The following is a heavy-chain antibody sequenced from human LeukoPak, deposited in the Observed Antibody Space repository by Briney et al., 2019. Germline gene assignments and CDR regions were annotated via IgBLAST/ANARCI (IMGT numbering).Heavy chain of an antibody. V-gene: IGHV3-21*01. CDR3: ARGYGSSWFYFDY. CDR2: ISSSSSYI. J-gene: IGHJ4*02. D-gene: IGHD6-13*01. Sequence: GGSLRLSCAASGLTFSSYSMNWVRQAPGKGLEWVSSISSSSSYIYYADSVKGRFTISRDNAKNSLYLQMNSLRAEDTAVYYCARGYGSSWFYFDYWGQGTPITVSS. CDR1: GLTFSSYS.